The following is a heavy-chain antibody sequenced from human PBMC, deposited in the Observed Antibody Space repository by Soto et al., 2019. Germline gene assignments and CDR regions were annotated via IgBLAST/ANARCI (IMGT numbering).Heavy chain of an antibody. Sequence: EVQLVESVGGLVKPGGSLRLSCAASGFTCSSYSMSWVRQAPGKGLEWVSSMSSRSTFVYYAESLKGRFSISRDNAKNPLYLQIPTLRAEDPAVYYCARGAEEDRNDAFDIWGQGKMVTVAS. CDR1: GFTCSSYS. D-gene: IGHD2-15*01. CDR3: ARGAEEDRNDAFDI. CDR2: MSSRSTFV. V-gene: IGHV3-21*01. J-gene: IGHJ3*02.